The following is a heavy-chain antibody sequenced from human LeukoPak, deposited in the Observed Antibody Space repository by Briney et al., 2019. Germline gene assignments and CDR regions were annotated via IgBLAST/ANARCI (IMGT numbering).Heavy chain of an antibody. V-gene: IGHV3-30*18. CDR3: AKCPYSSGWKILGY. D-gene: IGHD6-19*01. Sequence: GRSLRLSCAASGFTFRSYGMHWVRQAPGKGLEWVAVISYDGSNKYYADSVKGRFTISRDNSKNTLYLQMNSLRAEDTAVYYCAKCPYSSGWKILGYWGQGTLVTVSS. CDR1: GFTFRSYG. CDR2: ISYDGSNK. J-gene: IGHJ4*02.